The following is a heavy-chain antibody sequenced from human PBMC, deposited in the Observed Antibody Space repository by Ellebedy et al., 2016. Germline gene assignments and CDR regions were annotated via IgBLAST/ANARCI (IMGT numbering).Heavy chain of an antibody. V-gene: IGHV3-30-3*01. J-gene: IGHJ6*02. CDR3: AREPNLSYSRLGYYGMDV. Sequence: GGSLRLXCAASGFTFSTYTMHWVRQAPGKGLEWVAVISYDGSNKYYADSVKGRFTISRDNSKNTLYLRLRADDTAVYYFAREPNLSYSRLGYYGMDVWGQGTTVTVSS. D-gene: IGHD1-26*01. CDR2: ISYDGSNK. CDR1: GFTFSTYT.